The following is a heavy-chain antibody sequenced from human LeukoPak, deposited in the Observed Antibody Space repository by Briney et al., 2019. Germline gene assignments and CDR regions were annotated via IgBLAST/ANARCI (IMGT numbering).Heavy chain of an antibody. J-gene: IGHJ4*02. V-gene: IGHV3-9*03. CDR3: AKARGSSGWYYFDY. CDR2: ISWNSGSI. D-gene: IGHD6-19*01. Sequence: GGSLRLSRAASGFTFDDYAMHWVRQAPGKGLEWVSGISWNSGSIGYADSVKGRFTISRDNAKNSLYLQMNSLRAEDMALYYCAKARGSSGWYYFDYWGQGTLVTVSS. CDR1: GFTFDDYA.